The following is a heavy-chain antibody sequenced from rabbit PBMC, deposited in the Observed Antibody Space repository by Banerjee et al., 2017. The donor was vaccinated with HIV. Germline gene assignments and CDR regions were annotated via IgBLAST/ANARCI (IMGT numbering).Heavy chain of an antibody. D-gene: IGHD3-1*01. CDR3: ARDGDL. CDR1: GFTISSSYW. CDR2: IDASSGAP. J-gene: IGHJ4*01. V-gene: IGHV1S40*01. Sequence: QSLEESGGGLVKPGASLTLTCTASGFTISSSYWICWVRQAPGKGLEWIACIDASSGAPWYASWAKGRFTISKTSSTTVTLQMTSLTAADTATYFCARDGDLWGPGTLVTVS.